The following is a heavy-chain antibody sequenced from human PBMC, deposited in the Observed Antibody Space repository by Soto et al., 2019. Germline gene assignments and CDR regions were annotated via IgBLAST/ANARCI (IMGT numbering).Heavy chain of an antibody. CDR1: GFTFSSYA. CDR2: ISYDGSNK. J-gene: IGHJ6*02. D-gene: IGHD6-13*01. Sequence: QVQLVESGGGVVQPGRSLRLSCAASGFTFSSYAMHWVRQAPGKGLEWVAVISYDGSNKYYADSVKGRFTISRDNSKNXPXXQMNSLRAEDTAVYYCARAPSPYSSSSSYYYGMDVWGQGTTVTVSS. V-gene: IGHV3-30-3*01. CDR3: ARAPSPYSSSSSYYYGMDV.